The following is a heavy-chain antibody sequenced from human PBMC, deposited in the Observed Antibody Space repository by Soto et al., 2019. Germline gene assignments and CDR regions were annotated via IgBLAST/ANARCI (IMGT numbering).Heavy chain of an antibody. CDR3: AREGLYDILSRYYYGMDV. CDR2: IWYDGINK. V-gene: IGHV3-33*01. D-gene: IGHD3-9*01. Sequence: GGSLRLSCAASGFTFTNYGMQWVSQAPGKGLEWVAVIWYDGINKHYAESVKGRFTISRDNAKNSLYLQMNSLRAEDTAVYYCAREGLYDILSRYYYGMDVWGQGTTVTVSS. CDR1: GFTFTNYG. J-gene: IGHJ6*02.